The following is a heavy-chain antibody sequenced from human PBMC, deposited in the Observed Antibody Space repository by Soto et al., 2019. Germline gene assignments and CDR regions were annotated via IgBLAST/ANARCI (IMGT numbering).Heavy chain of an antibody. Sequence: PSETLSLTCTVAGGSSSSYYWSWIRQPPGKGLEWFGYIYYSGSTNYNPSLKSRVTISVDTSKNQFSLKLSSVTAADTAVYYCARRGSYHYDFWSGYLGDAFDIWGQGTMVTVSS. D-gene: IGHD3-3*01. V-gene: IGHV4-59*08. J-gene: IGHJ3*02. CDR1: GGSSSSYY. CDR3: ARRGSYHYDFWSGYLGDAFDI. CDR2: IYYSGST.